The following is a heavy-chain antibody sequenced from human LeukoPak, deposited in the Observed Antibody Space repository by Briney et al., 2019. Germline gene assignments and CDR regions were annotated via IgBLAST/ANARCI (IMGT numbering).Heavy chain of an antibody. J-gene: IGHJ4*02. Sequence: SPSETLSLTCTVSGYSISSDYYWGWIRQPPGKGLEWIGSIYHSGSTYYNPSLKSRVTILVDTSKNQSSLKLRSVTAADTAVYYCARSGYSSSYYFDYWGQGTLVTVSS. D-gene: IGHD6-6*01. CDR1: GYSISSDYY. CDR3: ARSGYSSSYYFDY. V-gene: IGHV4-38-2*02. CDR2: IYHSGST.